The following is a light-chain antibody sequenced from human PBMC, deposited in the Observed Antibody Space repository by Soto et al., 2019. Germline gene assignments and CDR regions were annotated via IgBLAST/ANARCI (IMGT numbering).Light chain of an antibody. J-gene: IGKJ1*01. V-gene: IGKV3-20*01. CDR3: QQYGSLPGT. Sequence: EIVLTQSPGNLSLSPGERVTLSCRAIQSISSNYLAWYQQKPGQAPRLLVYGASSRATDIPDRFSGSGSGTDFTLTISRLEPEDFAVYFCQQYGSLPGTFGQGTKVDIK. CDR2: GAS. CDR1: QSISSNY.